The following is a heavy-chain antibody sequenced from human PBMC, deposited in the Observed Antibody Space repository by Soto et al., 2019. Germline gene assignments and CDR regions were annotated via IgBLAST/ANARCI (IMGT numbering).Heavy chain of an antibody. V-gene: IGHV1-24*01. CDR3: ATGLRFLEWLSSGGGMDV. J-gene: IGHJ6*02. CDR1: GGTFSSYG. CDR2: FDPEDGET. Sequence: AASVKVSCKASGGTFSSYGICWVRQAPGKGLEWMGGFDPEDGETIYAQKFQGRVTMTEDTSTDTAYMELSSLRSEDTAVYYCATGLRFLEWLSSGGGMDVWGQGTTVTVSS. D-gene: IGHD3-3*01.